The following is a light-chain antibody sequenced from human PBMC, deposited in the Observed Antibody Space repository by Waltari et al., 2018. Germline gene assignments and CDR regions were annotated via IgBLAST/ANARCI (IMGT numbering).Light chain of an antibody. J-gene: IGLJ3*02. Sequence: QSALTQPPSASGSPGQSVTISCTGTSSDVGTYNSVSWYQQHPGKAPKLMIYEVTKRPSGVPDRFSGSKSGNTASLTVSGLQAEDEADYYCSSYAGSNAWVFGGGTKLTVL. V-gene: IGLV2-8*01. CDR2: EVT. CDR3: SSYAGSNAWV. CDR1: SSDVGTYNS.